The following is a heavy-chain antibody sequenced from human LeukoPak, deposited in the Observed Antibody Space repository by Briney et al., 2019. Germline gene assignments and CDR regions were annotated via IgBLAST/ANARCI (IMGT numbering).Heavy chain of an antibody. CDR2: IYHSGST. J-gene: IGHJ4*02. Sequence: SPTLSLTCAVSGGSISSTNWWTWVRQPPGKGREWIGEIYHSGSTNYNPSLKGRVTISIDKSKNQFSLKLNSVTAADTAVYYCTRDLGSGRGYYWGQGTLVTVSS. V-gene: IGHV4-4*02. D-gene: IGHD3-10*01. CDR3: TRDLGSGRGYY. CDR1: GGSISSTNW.